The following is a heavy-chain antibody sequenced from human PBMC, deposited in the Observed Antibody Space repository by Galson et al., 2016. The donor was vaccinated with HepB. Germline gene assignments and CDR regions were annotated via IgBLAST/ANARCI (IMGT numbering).Heavy chain of an antibody. V-gene: IGHV3-30*07. CDR1: GFIFSDYA. Sequence: SLRLSCAVSGFIFSDYAMHWVRQAPGKGLEWVAVISYDGSEEFYADSLKGRFTISRDNSRDTLYLQMSNLRAEDTAVYYCARGAGAGYWGQGTLVTVSS. CDR2: ISYDGSEE. J-gene: IGHJ4*02. D-gene: IGHD3-10*01. CDR3: ARGAGAGY.